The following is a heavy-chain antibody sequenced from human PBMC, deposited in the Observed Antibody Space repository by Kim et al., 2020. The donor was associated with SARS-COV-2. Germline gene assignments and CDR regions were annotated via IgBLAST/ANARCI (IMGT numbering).Heavy chain of an antibody. D-gene: IGHD3-10*01. CDR2: ISSNGGST. J-gene: IGHJ6*01. CDR3: IVRGVISFSRYYGMDV. CDR1: GFTFSSYA. V-gene: IGHV3-64D*09. Sequence: GGSLRLSCSASGFTFSSYAMHWVRQAPGKGLEYVSAISSNGGSTYYADSVKGRFTISRDNSKNTLYLQMSSLRAEDTAVYYCIVRGVISFSRYYGMDVWGQGTTGTDS.